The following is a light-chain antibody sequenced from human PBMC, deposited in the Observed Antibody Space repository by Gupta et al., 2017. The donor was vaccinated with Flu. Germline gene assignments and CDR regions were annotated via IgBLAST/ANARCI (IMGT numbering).Light chain of an antibody. CDR1: QSISVN. J-gene: IGKJ1*01. V-gene: IGKV3-15*01. Sequence: EVEMTQSPATLSVSPGERASLSCRASQSISVNLAWYQQKPGQAPKLLIYGAATRAAGVPARFSGIGSETDFTLTINSLQSEDFAVYFCQQYNKRPETFGQGTKVEI. CDR2: GAA. CDR3: QQYNKRPET.